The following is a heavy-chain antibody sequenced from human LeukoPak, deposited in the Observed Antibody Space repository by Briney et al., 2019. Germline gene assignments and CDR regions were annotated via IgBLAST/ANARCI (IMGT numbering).Heavy chain of an antibody. J-gene: IGHJ5*02. Sequence: SETLSLACAVYGGSFSGYYWSWIRQPPGKGLEWIGEINHSGSTNYNPSLKSRVTISVDTSKNQFSLKLSSVTAADTAVYYCARRQEGPYYDFWSGYYWFDPWGQGTLVTVSS. CDR3: ARRQEGPYYDFWSGYYWFDP. V-gene: IGHV4-34*01. CDR2: INHSGST. D-gene: IGHD3-3*01. CDR1: GGSFSGYY.